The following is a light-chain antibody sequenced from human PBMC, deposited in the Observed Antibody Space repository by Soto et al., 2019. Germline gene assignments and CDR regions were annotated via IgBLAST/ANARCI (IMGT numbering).Light chain of an antibody. V-gene: IGKV3-15*01. J-gene: IGKJ3*01. Sequence: IVMTQSPATLPVSPGERVPLSSRASQTVSRDLAWYQQKPGQAPRLLIYGAATRATGIPARFSGSGSGTEFTLTISSLQSEDFAVYYCQQYNNWPFTFGQGTKVDIK. CDR2: GAA. CDR1: QTVSRD. CDR3: QQYNNWPFT.